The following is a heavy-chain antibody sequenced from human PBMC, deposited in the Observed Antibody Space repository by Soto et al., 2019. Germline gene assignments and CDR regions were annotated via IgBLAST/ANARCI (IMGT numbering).Heavy chain of an antibody. V-gene: IGHV4-39*07. J-gene: IGHJ6*02. Sequence: SETLSLTCSVSGGPIRSSTYYWGWIRQPPGKGLQWIGTIYYTGDTHYTPSLQSRVTISLDTPNNQFSLNLSSVTAADSAVYYCARDLIVDGPDNYAMDVWGQGTTVTVSS. CDR1: GGPIRSSTYY. CDR2: IYYTGDT. CDR3: ARDLIVDGPDNYAMDV. D-gene: IGHD3-22*01.